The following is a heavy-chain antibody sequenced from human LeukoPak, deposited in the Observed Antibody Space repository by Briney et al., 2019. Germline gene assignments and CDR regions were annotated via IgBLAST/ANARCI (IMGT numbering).Heavy chain of an antibody. Sequence: GGSLRLSCAASGFTFDDYAIHWVRQAPGKGLEWVPLISGDGGTTYYADSLKGRFTIFRDNSKNSLSLQMNSLRTEDTALYYCASQTKYYYGSGTYWGAFDIWGQGTMVTVSS. CDR2: ISGDGGTT. J-gene: IGHJ3*02. CDR3: ASQTKYYYGSGTYWGAFDI. CDR1: GFTFDDYA. D-gene: IGHD3-10*01. V-gene: IGHV3-43*02.